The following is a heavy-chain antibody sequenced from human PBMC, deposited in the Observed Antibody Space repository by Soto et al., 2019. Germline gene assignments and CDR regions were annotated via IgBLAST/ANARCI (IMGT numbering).Heavy chain of an antibody. CDR1: GGSVNGYY. J-gene: IGHJ5*02. Sequence: PSETLSLTCAGYGGSVNGYYWNWIRQPPGKGLEWIGEINHTGGTHYNPYLKSRVTMSVDTSKNQFSLRLSSVTAADTAIYYCATRITVFGLLIPPFDPWGPGTQVTVSS. V-gene: IGHV4-34*01. CDR2: INHTGGT. D-gene: IGHD3-3*01. CDR3: ATRITVFGLLIPPFDP.